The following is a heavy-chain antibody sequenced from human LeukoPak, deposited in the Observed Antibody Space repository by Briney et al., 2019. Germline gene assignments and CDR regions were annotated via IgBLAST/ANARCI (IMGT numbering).Heavy chain of an antibody. CDR2: IIPIFGTA. D-gene: IGHD3-22*01. CDR1: GGTFSSYA. CDR3: ARDTYYYDSSGYRPFDY. Sequence: SVKVSCKASGGTFSSYAISWVRQAPGQGLEWMGGIIPIFGTANYAQKLQGRVTMTTDTSTSTAYMELRSLRSDDTAVYYCARDTYYYDSSGYRPFDYWGQGTLVTVSS. V-gene: IGHV1-69*05. J-gene: IGHJ4*02.